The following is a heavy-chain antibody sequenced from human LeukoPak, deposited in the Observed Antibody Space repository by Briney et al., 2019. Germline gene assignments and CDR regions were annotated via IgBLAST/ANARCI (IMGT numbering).Heavy chain of an antibody. V-gene: IGHV4-61*02. J-gene: IGHJ1*01. CDR3: AGHTAMVTSPFYFQH. D-gene: IGHD5-18*01. CDR1: GGFISSGSYY. Sequence: SETLSLTCTVSGGFISSGSYYWSWIRQPAGKGLEWIGRIYTSGSTNYNPSLKSRVTISVDTSKNQFSLKLGSVTAADTAVYYCAGHTAMVTSPFYFQHWGQGTLVTVSS. CDR2: IYTSGST.